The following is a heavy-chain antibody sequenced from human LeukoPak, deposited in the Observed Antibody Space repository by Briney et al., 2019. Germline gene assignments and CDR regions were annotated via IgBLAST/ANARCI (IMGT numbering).Heavy chain of an antibody. Sequence: GASVKVSCKASGYTFTSYYMHWVRQAPGRGLEWMGIINLSGGSATYAQKFQGRVTMTRDTSTSTVYMELSSLGSEDTAVYYCATSLPAAGYYFDYWGQGTLVTPSS. V-gene: IGHV1-46*01. J-gene: IGHJ4*02. D-gene: IGHD6-13*01. CDR3: ATSLPAAGYYFDY. CDR1: GYTFTSYY. CDR2: INLSGGSA.